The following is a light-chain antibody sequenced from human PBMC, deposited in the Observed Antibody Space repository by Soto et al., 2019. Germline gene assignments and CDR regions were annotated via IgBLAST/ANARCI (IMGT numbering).Light chain of an antibody. CDR2: AAS. J-gene: IGKJ5*01. V-gene: IGKV1-12*01. Sequence: DIQMTQSPSSVSASVGDRVTITCRASQSIGSWLAWYQQKPGTVPKLLIYAASSMQSGVPSRFSGSGAGTEFTLTITSLQPEDFGTYYCQQGDSFPSTFGQGTRLEIK. CDR1: QSIGSW. CDR3: QQGDSFPST.